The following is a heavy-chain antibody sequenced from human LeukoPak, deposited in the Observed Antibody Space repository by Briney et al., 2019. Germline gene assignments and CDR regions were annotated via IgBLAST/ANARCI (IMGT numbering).Heavy chain of an antibody. CDR2: INPSGGST. CDR1: GYTFTSYY. Sequence: ASVKVSFKASGYTFTSYYMHWVRQAPGQGLEWMGIINPSGGSTSYAQKFQGRVTMTRDTSTSTVYMELSSLRSEDTAVYYCATARSSSWSFSHYFDYWGQGTLVTVSS. D-gene: IGHD6-13*01. J-gene: IGHJ4*02. CDR3: ATARSSSWSFSHYFDY. V-gene: IGHV1-46*01.